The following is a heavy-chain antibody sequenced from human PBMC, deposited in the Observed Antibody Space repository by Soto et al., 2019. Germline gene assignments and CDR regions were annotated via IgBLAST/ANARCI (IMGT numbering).Heavy chain of an antibody. CDR2: ISWNGGST. Sequence: SLRLSCEGAGWTCKDYGMHWVRQAPGKGLEWVSGISWNGGSTGYAGSVKGRFTISRDNAKNSLYLQMNGLRADDTALYYCAKDISLLPETPDYWGQGALVTVSS. CDR3: AKDISLLPETPDY. V-gene: IGHV3-9*01. J-gene: IGHJ4*02. CDR1: GWTCKDYG.